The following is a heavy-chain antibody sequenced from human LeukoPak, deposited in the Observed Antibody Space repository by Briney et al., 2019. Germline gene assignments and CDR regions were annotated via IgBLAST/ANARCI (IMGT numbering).Heavy chain of an antibody. Sequence: PGGSLRLSCAASGFTFSSYWMHWVRQAPGKGLVWVSRINSDGSSTSYADSVKGRFTISRDNAKNSLYLQMNSLRAEDTAVYYCARLNDYGDFDAFDIWGQGTMVTVSS. CDR3: ARLNDYGDFDAFDI. D-gene: IGHD4-17*01. CDR2: INSDGSST. CDR1: GFTFSSYW. J-gene: IGHJ3*02. V-gene: IGHV3-74*01.